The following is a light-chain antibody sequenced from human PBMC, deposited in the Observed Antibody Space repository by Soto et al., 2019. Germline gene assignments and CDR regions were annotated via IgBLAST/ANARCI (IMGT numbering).Light chain of an antibody. CDR1: QSVDSNY. CDR3: QLYYSGM. J-gene: IGKJ1*01. Sequence: EIVLTQSPCTLSLSPGERATISCRASQSVDSNYLCWYQQKPGQAPRLLIYAASSRATGIPDRFSGGGSGTDFTLTSSRLEPEDFAFYYCQLYYSGMFGQGTKVEIK. CDR2: AAS. V-gene: IGKV3-20*01.